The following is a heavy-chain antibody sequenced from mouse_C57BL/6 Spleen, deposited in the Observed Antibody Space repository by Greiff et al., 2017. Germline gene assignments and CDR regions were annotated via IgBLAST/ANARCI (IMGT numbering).Heavy chain of an antibody. Sequence: EVQGVESGGGLVQPGGSMKLSCVASGFTFSNYWMNWVRQSPEKGLEWVAQIRLKSDNYATHYAESVKGRFTISRDDSKSSVYLQMYNLRAEDTGIYYCTVTTEWYFDVWGTGTTVTVSS. V-gene: IGHV6-3*01. D-gene: IGHD2-13*01. CDR1: GFTFSNYW. J-gene: IGHJ1*03. CDR2: IRLKSDNYAT. CDR3: TVTTEWYFDV.